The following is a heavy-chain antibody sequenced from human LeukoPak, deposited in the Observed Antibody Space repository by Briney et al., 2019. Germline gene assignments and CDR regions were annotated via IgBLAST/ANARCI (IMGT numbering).Heavy chain of an antibody. Sequence: ASVKVSCKASGYTFTNYDINWVRQATGQGLEWMGWMNPNSGNTGYAQKFQGRVTMTRNTSISTAYMELSSLRSEDTAVYYCARYVGGTALPDGYFDYWGQGTLVTVSS. V-gene: IGHV1-8*01. D-gene: IGHD6-19*01. CDR2: MNPNSGNT. J-gene: IGHJ4*02. CDR1: GYTFTNYD. CDR3: ARYVGGTALPDGYFDY.